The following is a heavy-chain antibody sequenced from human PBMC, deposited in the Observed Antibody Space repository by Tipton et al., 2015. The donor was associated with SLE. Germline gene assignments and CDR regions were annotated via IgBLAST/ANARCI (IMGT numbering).Heavy chain of an antibody. Sequence: SLRLSCAASGFTFSNYAMHWVRQAPGKGLEWGAVISYDGSNKYYADSVKGRFTISRDNSKNTLYLQMNSLRAEDTAVYYCAKDDYGDRNPLFVWGQGTTVTVSS. V-gene: IGHV3-30-3*01. CDR1: GFTFSNYA. CDR2: ISYDGSNK. J-gene: IGHJ6*02. D-gene: IGHD4-17*01. CDR3: AKDDYGDRNPLFV.